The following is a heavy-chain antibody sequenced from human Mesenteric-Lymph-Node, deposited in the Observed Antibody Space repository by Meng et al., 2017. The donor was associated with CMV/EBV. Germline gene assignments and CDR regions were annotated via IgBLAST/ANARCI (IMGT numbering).Heavy chain of an antibody. CDR2: IWYGGSHR. D-gene: IGHD2-2*01. J-gene: IGHJ4*02. V-gene: IGHV3-33*01. CDR1: FAFVRYG. CDR3: ARGPIVVVPAATPYFDY. Sequence: FAFVRYGMHWVRPAPGKELEWVAVIWYGGSHRYYADSVKGRFTISRDNSKNTLYLQMNSLRAEDTAVYYCARGPIVVVPAATPYFDYWGQGTLVTISS.